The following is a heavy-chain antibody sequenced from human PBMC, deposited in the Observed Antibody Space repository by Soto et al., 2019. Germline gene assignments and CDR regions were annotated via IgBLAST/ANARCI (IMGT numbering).Heavy chain of an antibody. Sequence: QITLKESGPTLVKATQTLTLTCSFSGFSLRNTEESVSWIRQPPGKALEWLGIIYWDDEKRYSPSVKSRLTITKDTSKNHVVLMMTNLDPMDTGTYYCAHRRYKWHDWDCFDSWGQGTLVTVSS. CDR3: AHRRYKWHDWDCFDS. V-gene: IGHV2-5*02. CDR1: GFSLRNTEES. J-gene: IGHJ5*01. D-gene: IGHD1-20*01. CDR2: IYWDDEK.